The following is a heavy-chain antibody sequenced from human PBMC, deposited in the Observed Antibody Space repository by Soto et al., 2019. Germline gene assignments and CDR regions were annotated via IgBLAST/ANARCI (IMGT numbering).Heavy chain of an antibody. J-gene: IGHJ4*02. Sequence: SETLSLTCTVTGGSISSCGYYWSWIWQPPVKGLEWIGYIYHSGSTYYNPSLKSRVTISVDRSKNQFSLKLSSVTAAETAVYYCAIDSCHSSSFDYWGQRSLVTVSS. CDR1: GGSISSCGYY. V-gene: IGHV4-30-2*01. CDR2: IYHSGST. D-gene: IGHD6-6*01. CDR3: AIDSCHSSSFDY.